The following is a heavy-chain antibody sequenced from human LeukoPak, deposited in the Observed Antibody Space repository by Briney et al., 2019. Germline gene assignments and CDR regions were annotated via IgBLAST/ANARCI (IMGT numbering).Heavy chain of an antibody. Sequence: PGGSLRLSCAASGFTFSDHYMDWVRQAQGKGLEWVGRIRNKPNSNTTEYAASVRGRFTTSSDESKNLVHLQMNSLKTEDTAVYYCARDKSLGSSSENYYYGMDVWGQGTTVPVSS. CDR3: ARDKSLGSSSENYYYGMDV. CDR1: GFTFSDHY. V-gene: IGHV3-72*01. D-gene: IGHD6-6*01. CDR2: IRNKPNSNTT. J-gene: IGHJ6*02.